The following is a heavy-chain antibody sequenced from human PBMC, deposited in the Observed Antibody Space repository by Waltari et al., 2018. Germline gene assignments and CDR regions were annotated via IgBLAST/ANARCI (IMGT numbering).Heavy chain of an antibody. V-gene: IGHV4-59*08. Sequence: QVQLQESGPGLVKPSETLSLTCTVSGNSISSFYWSWIRQPPEKRLEWIGSSYYSGSTNYNPPLKSRVPISVDMSKKQVSLRLTSVTAADTAVYYGAGHEGTYSAFAYWGQGTLVTVSS. CDR2: SYYSGST. J-gene: IGHJ4*02. D-gene: IGHD2-21*01. CDR3: AGHEGTYSAFAY. CDR1: GNSISSFY.